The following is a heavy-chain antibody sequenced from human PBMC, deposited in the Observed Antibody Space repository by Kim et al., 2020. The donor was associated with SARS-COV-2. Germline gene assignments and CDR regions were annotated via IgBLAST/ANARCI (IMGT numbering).Heavy chain of an antibody. CDR1: GGSISSGGYY. CDR3: ARDRYYGDYVGGMDV. D-gene: IGHD4-17*01. Sequence: SETLSLTCTVSGGSISSGGYYWSWIRQHPWKGLEWIGYIYYSGSTYYNPSLKSRVTISVDTSKNQFSLKLSSVTAADTAVYYCARDRYYGDYVGGMDVWGQGTTVTVSS. CDR2: IYYSGST. V-gene: IGHV4-31*03. J-gene: IGHJ6*02.